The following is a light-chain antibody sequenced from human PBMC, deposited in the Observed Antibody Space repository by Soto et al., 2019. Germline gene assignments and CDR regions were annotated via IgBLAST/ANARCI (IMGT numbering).Light chain of an antibody. CDR2: AVS. Sequence: QSALTQPASVSGSPGQSITISCSGTSSDIGSYNHVAWYQQFPGKSPKLMINAVSDRPPGVSDRFSGSKSGITASLTISGLQTEDEADYYCISYTDRQSYLFGTGTKVTVL. CDR1: SSDIGSYNH. J-gene: IGLJ1*01. V-gene: IGLV2-14*03. CDR3: ISYTDRQSYL.